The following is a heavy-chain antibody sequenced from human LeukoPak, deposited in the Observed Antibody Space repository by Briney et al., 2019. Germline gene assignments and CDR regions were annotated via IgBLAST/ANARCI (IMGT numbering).Heavy chain of an antibody. D-gene: IGHD6-13*01. Sequence: GGSLRLSCAASGFTFSDYYMSWIRQAPGKGLEWVSYISSSGSTIYYADSVKGRFTISRDNAKNSLYLQMNSLRAEDTAVYYCARDGIAAAGSINWFDPWGQGTLVTVPS. V-gene: IGHV3-11*04. CDR1: GFTFSDYY. CDR2: ISSSGSTI. J-gene: IGHJ5*02. CDR3: ARDGIAAAGSINWFDP.